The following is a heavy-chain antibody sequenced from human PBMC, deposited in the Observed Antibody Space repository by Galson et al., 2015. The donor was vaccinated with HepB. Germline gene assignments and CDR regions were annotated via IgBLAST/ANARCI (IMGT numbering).Heavy chain of an antibody. D-gene: IGHD3-3*01. CDR3: ARDQGYYDFWSGYYTDDAFDI. CDR2: ISAYNGNT. V-gene: IGHV1-18*01. CDR1: GYTFTSYG. Sequence: QSGAEVKKPGASVKVSCKASGYTFTSYGISWVRQAPGQGLEWMGWISAYNGNTNYAQKLQGRVTMTTDTSTSTAYMELRSLRSDDTAVYYCARDQGYYDFWSGYYTDDAFDIWGQGTMVTVSS. J-gene: IGHJ3*02.